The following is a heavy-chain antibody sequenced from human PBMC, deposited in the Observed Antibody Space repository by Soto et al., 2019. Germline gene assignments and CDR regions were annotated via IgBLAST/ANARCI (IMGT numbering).Heavy chain of an antibody. CDR3: AKGLRPDYYYYYGMDV. CDR1: VFTFDGYA. Sequence: PGGSLRLSCAASVFTFDGYAMHLVRQSPGKGLEWVSVISWNSGGVDYADSVKGRFTISRDSAKNSLYLQMNSLRVEDTALYYCAKGLRPDYYYYYGMDVWGQGTTVTVSS. J-gene: IGHJ6*02. CDR2: ISWNSGGV. D-gene: IGHD3-16*01. V-gene: IGHV3-9*01.